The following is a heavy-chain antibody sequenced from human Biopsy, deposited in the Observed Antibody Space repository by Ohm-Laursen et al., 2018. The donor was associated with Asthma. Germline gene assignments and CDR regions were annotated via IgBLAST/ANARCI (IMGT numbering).Heavy chain of an antibody. CDR2: HDHEEGGT. CDR1: GYSLTDLS. J-gene: IGHJ6*02. V-gene: IGHV1-24*01. D-gene: IGHD6-19*01. Sequence: ASVKVSCKISGYSLTDLSMHWVRQAPGQGLEWMGGHDHEEGGTVNARRFQGRVTMTEDTSADTAYMELSSLSSDDTAVYYCARCQVGYSSGWSLLLKKIYYSGMDVWGQGTAVTVSS. CDR3: ARCQVGYSSGWSLLLKKIYYSGMDV.